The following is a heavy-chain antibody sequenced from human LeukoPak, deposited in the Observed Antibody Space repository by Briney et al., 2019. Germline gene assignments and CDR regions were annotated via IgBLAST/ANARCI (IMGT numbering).Heavy chain of an antibody. CDR3: AKRVEWLSRSAYYYYMDV. V-gene: IGHV3-30*02. CDR1: GFTFSSYS. J-gene: IGHJ6*03. D-gene: IGHD3-3*01. Sequence: GGSLRLSCAASGFTFSSYSMNWVRQAPGKGLEWGAFIRYDGSNKYYADSVKGRFTISRDNSKNTLYLQMNSLRAEDTAVYYCAKRVEWLSRSAYYYYMDVWGKGTTVTVSS. CDR2: IRYDGSNK.